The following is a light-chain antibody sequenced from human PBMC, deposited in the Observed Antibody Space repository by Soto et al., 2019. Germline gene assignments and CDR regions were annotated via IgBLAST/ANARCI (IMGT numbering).Light chain of an antibody. V-gene: IGKV3-15*01. CDR2: GAS. J-gene: IGKJ2*01. CDR1: QSISSE. Sequence: EIVMTQSPATLSVSPGERATLSSRASQSISSELAWYQQRPGQPPRLLIYGASTRATGVPDRFTGSGSGSDFTLTISGLQSEDFAVYYCQQGHNWPLTFGHGTRLEI. CDR3: QQGHNWPLT.